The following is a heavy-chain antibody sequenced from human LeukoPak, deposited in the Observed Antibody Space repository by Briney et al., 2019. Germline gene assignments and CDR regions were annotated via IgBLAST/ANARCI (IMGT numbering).Heavy chain of an antibody. J-gene: IGHJ4*02. D-gene: IGHD1-26*01. CDR1: GGSMSSDY. CDR3: ARQTAKKWDLPGSFDS. V-gene: IGHV4-59*08. Sequence: SETLSLTCSVSGGSMSSDYWSWIRQSPGKGLEWIGRMFGNGGTNYSPSFQRRAAMSVDTSTRRLSLRLNSVTAADTAVYYCARQTAKKWDLPGSFDSWGQGILVTVSS. CDR2: MFGNGGT.